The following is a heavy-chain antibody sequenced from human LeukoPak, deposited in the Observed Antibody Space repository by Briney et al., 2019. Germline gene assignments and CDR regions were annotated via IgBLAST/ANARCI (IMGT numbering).Heavy chain of an antibody. CDR1: GFTFGDYA. D-gene: IGHD6-13*01. V-gene: IGHV3-49*03. CDR2: IRSKPCGGTT. Sequence: GGSLRLSCTASGFTFGDYAMSWFRQAPGKGLEWVGVIRSKPCGGTTEYAASVQGRFTISRDDSKTIAYLQMNSLKTEDTAVYYCTRSGYSSNWSYYFGYWGQGTLVTVSS. CDR3: TRSGYSSNWSYYFGY. J-gene: IGHJ4*01.